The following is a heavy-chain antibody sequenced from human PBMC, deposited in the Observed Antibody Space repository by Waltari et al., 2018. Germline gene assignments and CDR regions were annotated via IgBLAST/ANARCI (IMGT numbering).Heavy chain of an antibody. CDR3: VRDDPRATSLYMDV. D-gene: IGHD2-2*01. Sequence: QVQLVESGGGVVQPGRSLRLSWAASGFTISEYAMHWVRQAPGKGLEWVAVISSDGSNKDHADSMKGRLTISRDNSKNTLHLQMNSLRAEDTAVYYCVRDDPRATSLYMDVWGRGTTVTVSS. V-gene: IGHV3-30*04. CDR1: GFTISEYA. CDR2: ISSDGSNK. J-gene: IGHJ6*03.